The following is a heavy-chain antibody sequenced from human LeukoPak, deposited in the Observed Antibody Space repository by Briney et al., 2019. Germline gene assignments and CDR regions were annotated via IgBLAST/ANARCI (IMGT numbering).Heavy chain of an antibody. CDR1: GGSFSGYY. Sequence: PSETLSLTCAVYGGSFSGYYWSWIRQPPGKGLEWIGEINHSGSTNYNPSLKSRVTISVDTSKNQFSLKLSSVTAADTAAYYCARGGQQLVLRAFEPWGQGTLVTASS. CDR2: INHSGST. CDR3: ARGGQQLVLRAFEP. J-gene: IGHJ5*02. V-gene: IGHV4-34*01. D-gene: IGHD6-13*01.